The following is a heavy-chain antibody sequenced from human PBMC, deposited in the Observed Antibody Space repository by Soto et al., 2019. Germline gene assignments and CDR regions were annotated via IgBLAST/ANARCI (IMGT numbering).Heavy chain of an antibody. CDR3: ARALNWDDAAFDY. V-gene: IGHV3-30-3*01. D-gene: IGHD1-1*01. J-gene: IGHJ4*02. CDR2: ISYDGSNK. Sequence: QVQLVESGGGVVQPGRSLRLSCAASGFTFSSYAMHWVRQAPGKGLEWVAVISYDGSNKYYADSVKGRFTISRDNSKNTLYLQMNSLRAEDTAVYYCARALNWDDAAFDYWGQGTLVTVSS. CDR1: GFTFSSYA.